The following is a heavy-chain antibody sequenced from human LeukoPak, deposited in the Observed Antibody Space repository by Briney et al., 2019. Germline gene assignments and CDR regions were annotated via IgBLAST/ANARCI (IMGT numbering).Heavy chain of an antibody. J-gene: IGHJ4*02. Sequence: PGGSLRLSCVASGFTFTSHWMHWVRQAPGKGLVCVSRIKSDGTYSDYGDSVRGRFTISRDNAKDTLYLQMNSLRVEDTAVYYCARGCKSTVCPSDYWGQGTLATVSS. V-gene: IGHV3-74*01. D-gene: IGHD2/OR15-2a*01. CDR3: ARGCKSTVCPSDY. CDR2: IKSDGTYS. CDR1: GFTFTSHW.